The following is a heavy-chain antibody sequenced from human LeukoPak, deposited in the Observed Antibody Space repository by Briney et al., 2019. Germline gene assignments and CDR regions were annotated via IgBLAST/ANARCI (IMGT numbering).Heavy chain of an antibody. V-gene: IGHV3-30*18. D-gene: IGHD4-11*01. J-gene: IGHJ6*02. CDR2: ISYDGSSK. CDR1: GSTFSSYG. Sequence: GGSLRLSCAASGSTFSSYGMHWVRQAPGKGLEWVSLISYDGSSKYYGDSVEGRFTISRDNSKYTLYLQMDSLRPEDTAVYYCAKDTASNYYYYYYGMDVWGQGTTVTVSS. CDR3: AKDTASNYYYYYYGMDV.